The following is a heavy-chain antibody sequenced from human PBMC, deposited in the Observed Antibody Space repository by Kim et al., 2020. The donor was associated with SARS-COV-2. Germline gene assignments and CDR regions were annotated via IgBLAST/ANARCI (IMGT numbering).Heavy chain of an antibody. CDR1: GFTFGNYA. CDR3: AKCHSGLGNEALDV. Sequence: GGSLRLSCAASGFTFGNYAMSWVRQAPGKGLEWVSFIGVGGAVTHYAGSVKGRFTISRDNFKTTVYLQLNSLTADDTAVYYCAKCHSGLGNEALDVLGLG. J-gene: IGHJ3*01. D-gene: IGHD3-10*01. V-gene: IGHV3-23*01. CDR2: IGVGGAVT.